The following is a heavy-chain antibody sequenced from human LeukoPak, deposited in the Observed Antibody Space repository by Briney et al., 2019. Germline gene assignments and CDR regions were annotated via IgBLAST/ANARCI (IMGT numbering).Heavy chain of an antibody. J-gene: IGHJ4*02. CDR1: GFTFSSYW. D-gene: IGHD2-21*02. CDR2: IYSGGST. V-gene: IGHV3-66*04. Sequence: PGGSLRLSCAASGFTFSSYWMSWVRQAPGKGLEWVSVIYSGGSTYYADSVKGRFTISRDNSKNTLYLQMNSLRAEDTAVYYCAGQWSVTALGRFDYWGQGTLVTVSS. CDR3: AGQWSVTALGRFDY.